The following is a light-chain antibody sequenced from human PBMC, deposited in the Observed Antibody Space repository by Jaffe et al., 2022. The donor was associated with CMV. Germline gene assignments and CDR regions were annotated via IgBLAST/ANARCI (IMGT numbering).Light chain of an antibody. CDR3: QQYDSSPIT. J-gene: IGKJ5*01. CDR1: PSVSGFN. Sequence: EIILTQSPGTLSLSPGERATLSCRASPSVSGFNLAWYQQKPGQAPRLLISDASNRATGIPDRFSGSGSGTDFTLTISRLEPDDFAVYYCQQYDSSPITFGQGTRLEIK. V-gene: IGKV3-20*01. CDR2: DAS.